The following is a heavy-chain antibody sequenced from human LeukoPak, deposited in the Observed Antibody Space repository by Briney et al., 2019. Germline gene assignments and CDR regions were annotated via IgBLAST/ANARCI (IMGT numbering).Heavy chain of an antibody. J-gene: IGHJ4*02. CDR3: ARLKDSSTFYARPSDY. CDR1: GDSISGYY. V-gene: IGHV4-59*01. D-gene: IGHD2/OR15-2a*01. CDR2: INDRGST. Sequence: SETLSLTCTVSGDSISGYYWSWIRQPPGKGLEFIGYINDRGSTNSSPSLKSRVTISVDTSKNQFSLRLSSVTAADTALYYCARLKDSSTFYARPSDYWGQGILVTVSS.